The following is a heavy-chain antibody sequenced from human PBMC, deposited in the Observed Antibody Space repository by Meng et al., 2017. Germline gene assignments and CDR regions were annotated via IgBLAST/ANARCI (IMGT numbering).Heavy chain of an antibody. CDR3: AKSAQWLGVFDY. Sequence: VQLQAAGPGLVKQSGTLSPTCAISGGSISSSNWCIWVRQPPGKGLEWIGEIYHSGSTNYNPSLKSRVTISVDKSKDQFSLKLRSVTAADTAVYYCAKSAQWLGVFDYWVQGTLVTVSS. V-gene: IGHV4-4*02. D-gene: IGHD6-19*01. J-gene: IGHJ4*02. CDR1: GGSISSSNW. CDR2: IYHSGST.